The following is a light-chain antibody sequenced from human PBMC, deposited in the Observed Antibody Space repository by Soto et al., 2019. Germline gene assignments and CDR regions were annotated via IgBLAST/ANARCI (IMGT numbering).Light chain of an antibody. Sequence: QSALTQPASVSGSPGQSITISCTGTSSDVGGYNYVSWYQQHPGKAPKLMLYYVSNRPSGVSNRFSGSKSGNTAALTISGLQAEDEADYYCRAYPSSSTLVFGGGTKVTVL. CDR1: SSDVGGYNY. V-gene: IGLV2-14*01. CDR2: YVS. J-gene: IGLJ2*01. CDR3: RAYPSSSTLV.